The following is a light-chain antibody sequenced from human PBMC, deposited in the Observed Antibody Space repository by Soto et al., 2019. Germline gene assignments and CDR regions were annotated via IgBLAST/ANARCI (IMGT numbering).Light chain of an antibody. V-gene: IGLV1-40*01. CDR2: GNS. CDR1: SSNIGAGYD. J-gene: IGLJ1*01. CDR3: QSYDSSLSALYV. Sequence: QSAPTQPPSVSGAPGQRVTISCTGSSSNIGAGYDVHWYQQLPGTAPKLLIYGNSNRPSGVPDRFSGSKSGTSASLAITGLQAEDEADYYCQSYDSSLSALYVFGTGTKVTVL.